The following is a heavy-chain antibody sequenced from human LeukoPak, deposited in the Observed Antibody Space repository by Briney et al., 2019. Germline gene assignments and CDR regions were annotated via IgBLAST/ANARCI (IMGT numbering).Heavy chain of an antibody. J-gene: IGHJ5*02. CDR3: ARSRSGSYSGFDP. Sequence: SETLSLTCTVSGGSISSSSYYWGWIRQPPGKGLEWIGSIYYSGSTYYNPSLKSRVTMSVDTSKNQFSLNLSSVTAADTAVYYCARSRSGSYSGFDPWGQGTLVTVSS. V-gene: IGHV4-39*07. CDR2: IYYSGST. D-gene: IGHD1-26*01. CDR1: GGSISSSSYY.